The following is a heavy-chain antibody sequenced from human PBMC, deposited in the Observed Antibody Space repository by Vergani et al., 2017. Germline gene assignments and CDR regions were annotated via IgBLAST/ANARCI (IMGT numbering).Heavy chain of an antibody. D-gene: IGHD4-17*01. CDR2: IYYSGST. V-gene: IGHV4-39*07. J-gene: IGHJ4*02. CDR1: GGSISSSSYY. Sequence: QLQLQESGPGLVKPSETLSLTCTVSGGSISSSSYYWGWIRQPPGKGLEWIGSIYYSGSTYYNPSLKSRVTISVDTSKNQFSLKLSSVTAPDTAVYYCARGLTVTYVIWVYYFDYWGQGTLVTVSS. CDR3: ARGLTVTYVIWVYYFDY.